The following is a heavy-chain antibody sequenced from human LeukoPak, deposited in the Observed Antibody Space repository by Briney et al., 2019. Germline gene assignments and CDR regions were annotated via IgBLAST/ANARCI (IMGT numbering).Heavy chain of an antibody. CDR3: ARQENWVYFDY. J-gene: IGHJ4*02. V-gene: IGHV4-59*08. CDR1: GGSISSYY. CDR2: IYYSGST. D-gene: IGHD7-27*01. Sequence: SETLSLTCTVSGGSISSYYWSWIRQPPGKGLEWIGYIYYSGSTNYNPSLKSRVTISVDTSKNQFSLKLSSVTAADTAVYYCARQENWVYFDYWGQGTLVTVSS.